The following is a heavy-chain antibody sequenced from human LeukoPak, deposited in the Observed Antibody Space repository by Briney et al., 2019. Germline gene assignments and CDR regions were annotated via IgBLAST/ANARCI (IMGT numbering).Heavy chain of an antibody. CDR1: GGSISSSSYY. CDR2: IYYSGST. CDR3: ARHSRIAAAGRAFNWFDP. Sequence: SETLSLTCTVSGGSISSSSYYWGWIRQPPGKGLEWIGSIYYSGSTYYNPSLKSRVTISVDTSKNQFSLKLSSVTAADTAVYYCARHSRIAAAGRAFNWFDPWGQGTLVTVSS. J-gene: IGHJ5*02. D-gene: IGHD6-13*01. V-gene: IGHV4-39*01.